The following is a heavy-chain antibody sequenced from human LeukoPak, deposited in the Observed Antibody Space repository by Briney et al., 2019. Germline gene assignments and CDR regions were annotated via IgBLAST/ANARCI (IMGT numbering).Heavy chain of an antibody. CDR2: FDPEDGET. V-gene: IGHV1-69-2*01. CDR1: GYTFTDYY. J-gene: IGHJ4*02. D-gene: IGHD1-26*01. CDR3: ATTSSRRGSYPYYFDY. Sequence: ATVKISCKASGYTFTDYYMHWVQQAPGKGLEWMGGFDPEDGETIYAQKFQGRVTMTEDTSTDTAYMELSSLRSEDTAVYYCATTSSRRGSYPYYFDYWGQGTLVTVSS.